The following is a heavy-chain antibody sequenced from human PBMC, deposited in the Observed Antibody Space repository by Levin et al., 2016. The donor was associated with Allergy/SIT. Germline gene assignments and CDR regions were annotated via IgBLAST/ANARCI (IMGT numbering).Heavy chain of an antibody. Sequence: WVRQAPGQGLEWMGWISVYSGDTNYAQKVQGRVAMTTDKSTSTAYMELKSLTSDDTAVYYCAAGIAAANRGGATLYYNMDVWGQGTTVTVSS. D-gene: IGHD6-13*01. CDR3: AAGIAAANRGGATLYYNMDV. CDR2: ISVYSGDT. J-gene: IGHJ6*02. V-gene: IGHV1-18*01.